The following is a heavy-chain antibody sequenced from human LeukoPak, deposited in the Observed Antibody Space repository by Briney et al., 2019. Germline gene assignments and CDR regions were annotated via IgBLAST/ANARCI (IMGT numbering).Heavy chain of an antibody. J-gene: IGHJ3*02. Sequence: ASVKVSCKASGYTFTSYGISWVRQAHGQGHERMGWISAYNGNTNYAQKCQCRVTITADKSTSTAYMELSSLRSEDTAVYYCARESPRIAAAGTQRGGDAFDIWGQGTMVTVSS. D-gene: IGHD6-13*01. V-gene: IGHV1-18*01. CDR2: ISAYNGNT. CDR1: GYTFTSYG. CDR3: ARESPRIAAAGTQRGGDAFDI.